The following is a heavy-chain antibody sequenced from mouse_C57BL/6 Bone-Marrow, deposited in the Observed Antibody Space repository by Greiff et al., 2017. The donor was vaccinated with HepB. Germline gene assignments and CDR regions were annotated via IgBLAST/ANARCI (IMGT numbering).Heavy chain of an antibody. CDR1: GFNIKDDY. CDR2: IDPENGDT. V-gene: IGHV14-4*01. CDR3: TTPSYSLDY. Sequence: EVQLQQSGAELVRPGASVKLSCTASGFNIKDDYMHWVKQRPEQGLEWIGWIDPENGDTEYASKFQGKAPITADTSSNTAYLQLSSLTSEDTAVYYCTTPSYSLDYWGQGTTLTVSS. D-gene: IGHD2-10*01. J-gene: IGHJ2*01.